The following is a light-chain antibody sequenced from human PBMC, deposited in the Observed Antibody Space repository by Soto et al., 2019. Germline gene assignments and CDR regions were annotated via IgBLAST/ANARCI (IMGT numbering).Light chain of an antibody. CDR3: QQDISFPFT. V-gene: IGKV1-12*01. CDR2: AAS. J-gene: IGKJ3*01. Sequence: DIPMTQSPSSVSASVGDRVTITCRASQDISSWVAWYQQRPGKAPELLIFAASILQSGVPSRFSGSGSGTDFTLTINSLQPEDFGTYYCQQDISFPFTFGPGTKVHV. CDR1: QDISSW.